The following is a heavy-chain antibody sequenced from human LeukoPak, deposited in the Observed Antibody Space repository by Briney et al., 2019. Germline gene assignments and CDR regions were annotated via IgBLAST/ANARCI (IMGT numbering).Heavy chain of an antibody. J-gene: IGHJ3*02. Sequence: GGSLRLSCAASGFTFSTYWMHWVRQAPGKGLEWVSRVGRDGSTTRYADSVKGRFTISRDNAKNTLYLQMNSLRAEDTAVYYCARGGSPPEALGDTFDIWGQGTMVTVSS. CDR2: VGRDGSTT. CDR1: GFTFSTYW. CDR3: ARGGSPPEALGDTFDI. D-gene: IGHD1-26*01. V-gene: IGHV3-74*01.